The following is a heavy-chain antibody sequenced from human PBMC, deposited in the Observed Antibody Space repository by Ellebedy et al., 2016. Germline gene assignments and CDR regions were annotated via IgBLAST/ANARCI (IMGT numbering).Heavy chain of an antibody. CDR2: IYGGGTS. V-gene: IGHV3-53*01. Sequence: GESLKISXAASGFSVTSNDMSWVRQAPGKGLVLVSLIYGGGTSYYAESVKGRFTISRDNAKKSVYLQMNSLRAEDTAVYYCARVRLEVRSKDGGYGMDVWGQGTTVTVSS. D-gene: IGHD1-7*01. CDR1: GFSVTSND. CDR3: ARVRLEVRSKDGGYGMDV. J-gene: IGHJ6*02.